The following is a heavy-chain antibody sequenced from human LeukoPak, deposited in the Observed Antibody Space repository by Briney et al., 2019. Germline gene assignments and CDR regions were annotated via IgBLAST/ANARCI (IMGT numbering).Heavy chain of an antibody. V-gene: IGHV3-43D*03. CDR2: ISWDGGST. D-gene: IGHD6-19*01. Sequence: GGSLRLSCAASGFTFDDYAMHWVRQAPGKGLEWVSLISWDGGSTYYADSVKGRFTISRDNSKNSLYLQMNSLRAEDTALYYCAKDMTSYSSGWYEEGDDALDIWGQGTMVTVSS. CDR3: AKDMTSYSSGWYEEGDDALDI. CDR1: GFTFDDYA. J-gene: IGHJ3*02.